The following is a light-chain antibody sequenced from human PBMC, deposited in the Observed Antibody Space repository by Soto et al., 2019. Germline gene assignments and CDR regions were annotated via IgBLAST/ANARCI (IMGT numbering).Light chain of an antibody. V-gene: IGKV3-15*01. CDR3: QQYNAWPT. CDR2: GAS. CDR1: QSVSSK. Sequence: VMTQWPATLSVPLGYTATLSCRASQSVSSKLAWYQLKPGQAPRLLLYGASTRASGIPARFSGSGSGTEFTLTISSLQSEDFAVYYCQQYNAWPTFGQGTKVDIK. J-gene: IGKJ1*01.